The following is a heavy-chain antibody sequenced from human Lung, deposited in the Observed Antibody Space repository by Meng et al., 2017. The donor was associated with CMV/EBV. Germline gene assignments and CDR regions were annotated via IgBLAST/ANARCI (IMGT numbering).Heavy chain of an antibody. CDR2: LYPDGST. D-gene: IGHD2-2*01. Sequence: GHVQVSCPSLVKPSEPLSVTCIVSSDSITNYFWSWVRQPAGKGLEGIGRLYPDGSTDYNPSLSSRLTLSLDTSKIRFSLKLRSVTASDTPIYYCARTPVRFCNTHMCYAFDYWGQGALVTVSS. V-gene: IGHV4-4*07. CDR3: ARTPVRFCNTHMCYAFDY. J-gene: IGHJ4*02. CDR1: SDSITNYF.